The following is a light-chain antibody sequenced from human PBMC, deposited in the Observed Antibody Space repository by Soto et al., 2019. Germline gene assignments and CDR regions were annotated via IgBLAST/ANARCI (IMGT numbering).Light chain of an antibody. Sequence: QSVLTQPPSVSGAPGQRVTISCTGNSSNIGAGYDVHWYRQFPGTAPKLLIYGNTNRPSGVPDRISGSKSGTSASLAVTGLRAEDEADYYCQSYDSSLSAYVFGAGTKGTVL. V-gene: IGLV1-40*01. CDR3: QSYDSSLSAYV. CDR2: GNT. J-gene: IGLJ1*01. CDR1: SSNIGAGYD.